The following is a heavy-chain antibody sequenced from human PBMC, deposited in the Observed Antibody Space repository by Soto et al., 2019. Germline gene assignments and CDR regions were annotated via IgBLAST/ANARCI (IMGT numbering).Heavy chain of an antibody. D-gene: IGHD2-15*01. CDR1: GFTFSSYS. Sequence: GGSLSLSCAASGFTFSSYSMNWVRQAPGKGLEWVSYISSSSSYTNYADSVKGRFTISRDNAKNSLYLQMNSLRAEDTAVYYCARESYSEDAFDIWGQGTMVTVSS. V-gene: IGHV3-21*05. CDR3: ARESYSEDAFDI. J-gene: IGHJ3*02. CDR2: ISSSSSYT.